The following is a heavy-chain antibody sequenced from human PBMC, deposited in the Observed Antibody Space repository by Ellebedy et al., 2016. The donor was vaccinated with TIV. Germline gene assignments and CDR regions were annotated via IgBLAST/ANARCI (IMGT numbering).Heavy chain of an antibody. D-gene: IGHD6-25*01. Sequence: GESLKISCAVSGFTFSSYWMHWVRQAPGKGLVWVSRITPDGSFTSYADSVKGRFTISRDNTKNSLYLQMNSLRAEDTAVYFCARENGYYFDYWGQGTLVILSS. CDR2: ITPDGSFT. V-gene: IGHV3-74*01. CDR3: ARENGYYFDY. CDR1: GFTFSSYW. J-gene: IGHJ4*02.